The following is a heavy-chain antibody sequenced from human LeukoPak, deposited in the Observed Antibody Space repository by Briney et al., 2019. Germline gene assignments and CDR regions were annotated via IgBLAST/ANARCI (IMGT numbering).Heavy chain of an antibody. J-gene: IGHJ4*02. Sequence: SVNVSCKASGGTFSSYAISWVRQAPGQGLEWMGGIIPIFGTANYAQKFQGRVTITADESTSTAYMELSSLRSEDTAVYYCARDLGIAAAGTFDYWGQGTLVTVSS. D-gene: IGHD6-13*01. V-gene: IGHV1-69*13. CDR2: IIPIFGTA. CDR3: ARDLGIAAAGTFDY. CDR1: GGTFSSYA.